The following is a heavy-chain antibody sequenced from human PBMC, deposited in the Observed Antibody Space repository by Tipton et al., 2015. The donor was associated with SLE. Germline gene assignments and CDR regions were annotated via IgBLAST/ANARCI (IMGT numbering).Heavy chain of an antibody. J-gene: IGHJ4*02. V-gene: IGHV4-59*01. D-gene: IGHD1-26*01. Sequence: TLSLTCTVSGGSIRNYFWHWIRQSPGKGLEWIGYVYDSGTTKYNPSLKSRLTISVDTSKNHFSLELTSVTAADTAVYYCASIVGATEYFDYWGQGTLVTVSS. CDR3: ASIVGATEYFDY. CDR1: GGSIRNYF. CDR2: VYDSGTT.